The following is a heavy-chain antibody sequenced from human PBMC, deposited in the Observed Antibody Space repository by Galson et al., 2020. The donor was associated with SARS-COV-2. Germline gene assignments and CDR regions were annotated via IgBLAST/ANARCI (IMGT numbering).Heavy chain of an antibody. Sequence: SMKITSAASGLTISDYAMNSLRQAPGKGLEWIPYISTTRTNIYYADSVKGRFTISRDHATNTLYLQMTSLRAEDTAVYYCPSPYLAAASFFGAVDVWGQGTMGTVSS. CDR2: ISTTRTNI. CDR3: PSPYLAAASFFGAVDV. J-gene: IGHJ3*01. CDR1: GLTISDYA. D-gene: IGHD6-13*01. V-gene: IGHV3-48*03.